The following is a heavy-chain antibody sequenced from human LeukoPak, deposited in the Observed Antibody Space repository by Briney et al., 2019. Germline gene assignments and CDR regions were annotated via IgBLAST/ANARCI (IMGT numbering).Heavy chain of an antibody. Sequence: GGSLRLSCAASGFSFSDHYMDWVRQAPGKGLEWVSSISSSSSYIYYADSVKGRFTISRDNAKNSLYLQMNSLRAEDTAVYYCARDIIRHYYDSSPPYYFDYWGQGTLVTVSS. CDR1: GFSFSDHY. V-gene: IGHV3-21*01. CDR3: ARDIIRHYYDSSPPYYFDY. J-gene: IGHJ4*02. D-gene: IGHD3-22*01. CDR2: ISSSSSYI.